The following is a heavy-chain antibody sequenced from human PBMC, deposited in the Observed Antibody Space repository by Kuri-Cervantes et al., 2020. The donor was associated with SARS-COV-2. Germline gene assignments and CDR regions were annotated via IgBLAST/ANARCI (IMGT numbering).Heavy chain of an antibody. D-gene: IGHD3-10*01. V-gene: IGHV3-21*01. Sequence: GESLKISCAASGFTFSSYSMNWVRQAPGKGLGWVSSISSSSSYIYYADSVKGRFTISRDNAKNSLYLQMNSLRAEDTAVYYCARAVIKGGFREFFDYWGQGTLVTVSS. CDR3: ARAVIKGGFREFFDY. CDR2: ISSSSSYI. J-gene: IGHJ4*02. CDR1: GFTFSSYS.